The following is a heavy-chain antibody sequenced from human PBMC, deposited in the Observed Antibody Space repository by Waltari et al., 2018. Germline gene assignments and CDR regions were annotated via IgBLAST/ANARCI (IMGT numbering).Heavy chain of an antibody. CDR1: GDSIPGFY. J-gene: IGHJ6*02. CDR2: IHTTGRT. D-gene: IGHD1-26*01. Sequence: QVQLQESGPGLVKPSETLSLTCPVPGDSIPGFYWGCTRPPAGQGLEWIGRIHTTGRTSYNPSLKTRLTLSLDTSTNQFSLKLSSLTAADTAVYYCARDLLYIGGNYFYSGLDVWGQGTTVTVSS. CDR3: ARDLLYIGGNYFYSGLDV. V-gene: IGHV4-4*07.